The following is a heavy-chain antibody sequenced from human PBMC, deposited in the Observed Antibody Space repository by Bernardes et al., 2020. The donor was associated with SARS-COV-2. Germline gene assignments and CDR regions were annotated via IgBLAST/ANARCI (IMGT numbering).Heavy chain of an antibody. CDR2: ISWNSGSI. D-gene: IGHD6-13*01. V-gene: IGHV3-9*01. CDR3: AKDILAAAGYYFDY. J-gene: IGHJ4*02. Sequence: GGSLRLSCAASGFTFDDYAMHWVRQAPGKGLEWVSGISWNSGSIGYADSVKGRFTISRDNAKNSLYLQMNSLRAEDTALYYCAKDILAAAGYYFDYWGQGTLVTVSS. CDR1: GFTFDDYA.